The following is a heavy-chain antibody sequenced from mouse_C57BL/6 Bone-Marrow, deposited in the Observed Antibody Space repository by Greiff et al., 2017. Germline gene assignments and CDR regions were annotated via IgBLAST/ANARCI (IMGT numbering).Heavy chain of an antibody. Sequence: EVKLVESGGGLVKPGGSLKLSCAASGFTFSSYTMSWVRQTPEKRLEWVATISGGGGNTYYPDSVKGRFTISRDNAKNTLYLQMSSLRSEDTALYYCARRGGNWAWFAYWGQGTLVTVSA. D-gene: IGHD4-1*01. V-gene: IGHV5-9*01. J-gene: IGHJ3*01. CDR2: ISGGGGNT. CDR1: GFTFSSYT. CDR3: ARRGGNWAWFAY.